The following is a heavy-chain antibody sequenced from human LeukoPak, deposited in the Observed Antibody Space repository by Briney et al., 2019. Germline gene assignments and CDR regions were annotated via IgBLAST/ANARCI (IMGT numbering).Heavy chain of an antibody. V-gene: IGHV3-9*01. CDR1: GFTFDDYA. Sequence: PGRSLRLSCAASGFTFDDYAMHWVRQAPGKGLEWVSGISWNSGSIGYADSVKGRFTISRDNAKNSLYLQMNSLRAEDTAVYYCARGPGGYDFRSFWGQGTLVTVSS. CDR3: ARGPGGYDFRSF. D-gene: IGHD3-3*01. CDR2: ISWNSGSI. J-gene: IGHJ4*02.